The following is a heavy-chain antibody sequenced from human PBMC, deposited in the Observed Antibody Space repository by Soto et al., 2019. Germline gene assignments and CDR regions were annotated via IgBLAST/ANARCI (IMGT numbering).Heavy chain of an antibody. CDR2: IYYSGST. CDR3: ARETGDRSAWYFDL. D-gene: IGHD7-27*01. V-gene: IGHV4-31*03. CDR1: GGSISSGGYY. Sequence: QVQLQESGPGLVKPSQTLSLTCTVSGGSISSGGYYWSWIRQHPGKGLEWIGYIYYSGSTYYNPSLKSRVTISVDTSKNQFSLKLSSVTTADTAVYYCARETGDRSAWYFDLWGRGTLVTVSS. J-gene: IGHJ2*01.